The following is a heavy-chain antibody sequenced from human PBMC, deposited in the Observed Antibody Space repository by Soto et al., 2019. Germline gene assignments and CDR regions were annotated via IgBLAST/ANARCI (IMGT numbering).Heavy chain of an antibody. D-gene: IGHD3-3*01. J-gene: IGHJ5*02. CDR1: GGSISSSSYY. CDR2: IYYSGST. V-gene: IGHV4-39*01. CDR3: ARHEPTMTYYDFWSGYLNWFDP. Sequence: PSETLSLTCTVSGGSISSSSYYWGWIRQPPGKGLEWIGSIYYSGSTYYNPSLKSRVTISVDTSKNQFSLKLSSVTAADTAVYYCARHEPTMTYYDFWSGYLNWFDPWGQGTLVTVSS.